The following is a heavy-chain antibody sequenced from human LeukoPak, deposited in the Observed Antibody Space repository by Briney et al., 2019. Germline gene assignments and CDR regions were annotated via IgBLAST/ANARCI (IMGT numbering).Heavy chain of an antibody. CDR2: ISYDGSNK. CDR1: GFTFSSYA. Sequence: GGSLRLSCAASGFTFSSYAMHWVRQAPGKGLEWVAVISYDGSNKYYADSVKGQFTISRDNSKNTLYLQMNSLRAEDTAVYYCAREELQYFDIWGQGTMVAVSS. CDR3: AREELQYFDI. V-gene: IGHV3-30-3*01. J-gene: IGHJ3*02. D-gene: IGHD1-26*01.